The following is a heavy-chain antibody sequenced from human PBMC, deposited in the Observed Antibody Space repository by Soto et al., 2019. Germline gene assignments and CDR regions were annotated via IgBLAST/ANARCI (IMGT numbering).Heavy chain of an antibody. CDR3: ARVIYGDLYYYYYYYMEV. V-gene: IGHV4-59*01. CDR1: GGSISSYY. D-gene: IGHD4-17*01. Sequence: PSETLSLTCTVSGGSISSYYWSWIRQPPGKGLEWIGYIYYSGSTNYNPSLKSRVTISVDTSKNQFSLKLSSVTAADTAVYYCARVIYGDLYYYYYYYMEVWGKGTTVTVSS. CDR2: IYYSGST. J-gene: IGHJ6*03.